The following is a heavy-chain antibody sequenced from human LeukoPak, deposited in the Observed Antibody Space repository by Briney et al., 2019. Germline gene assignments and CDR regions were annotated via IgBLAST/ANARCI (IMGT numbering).Heavy chain of an antibody. V-gene: IGHV3-7*01. CDR1: GFTFSSYW. CDR3: ARTGYYYDSSGYYYRWAFDI. CDR2: IKQDGSEK. J-gene: IGHJ3*02. D-gene: IGHD3-22*01. Sequence: VGSLRLSCAASGFTFSSYWMSWVRQAPGKGLEWVANIKQDGSEKYYVDSVKGRFTISRDNAKNSLYLQMNSLRAEDTAVYYCARTGYYYDSSGYYYRWAFDIWGQGTMVTVSS.